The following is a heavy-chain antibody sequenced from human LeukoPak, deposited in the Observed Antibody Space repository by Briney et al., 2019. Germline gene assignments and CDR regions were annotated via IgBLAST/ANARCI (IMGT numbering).Heavy chain of an antibody. V-gene: IGHV7-4-1*02. Sequence: TSVKVSCKTSGYICTTYAMNWVRQAPGQGLEWRGWINTNTGHPTCAQGFTGRFVFSLDTSVSTAYLQISSLRAEDTAVYYCVRAPIRTTGWYPNWGQGTLVTVPS. CDR1: GYICTTYA. D-gene: IGHD6-19*01. J-gene: IGHJ4*02. CDR3: VRAPIRTTGWYPN. CDR2: INTNTGHP.